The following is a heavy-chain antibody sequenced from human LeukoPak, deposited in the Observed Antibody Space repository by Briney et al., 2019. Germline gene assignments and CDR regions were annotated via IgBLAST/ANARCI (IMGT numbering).Heavy chain of an antibody. CDR2: IKQDGSEK. J-gene: IGHJ5*02. D-gene: IGHD3-10*01. CDR1: GFTFSSYW. CDR3: ARPKKGSGSYYPNWFDP. V-gene: IGHV3-7*01. Sequence: GGSLRLSCAASGFTFSSYWMSWVRQAPGKGPEWVANIKQDGSEKYYVDSVKGRFTISRDNAKNSLYLQMNSLRAEDTAVYYCARPKKGSGSYYPNWFDPWGQGTLVTVSS.